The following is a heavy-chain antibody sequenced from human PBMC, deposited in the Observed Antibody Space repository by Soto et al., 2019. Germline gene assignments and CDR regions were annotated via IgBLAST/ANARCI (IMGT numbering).Heavy chain of an antibody. CDR1: GFTFSDYW. Sequence: PGGSLRLSCAASGFTFSDYWMSWVRQAPGKGLEWVANMKQDGSEEYYVDSVKGRFTISRDNAKKSLYLQMNSLRAEDTAVYYCARDQSLQVGVGPFWIAVWGQGTTVTVSS. CDR3: ARDQSLQVGVGPFWIAV. CDR2: MKQDGSEE. V-gene: IGHV3-7*03. D-gene: IGHD3-3*01. J-gene: IGHJ6*02.